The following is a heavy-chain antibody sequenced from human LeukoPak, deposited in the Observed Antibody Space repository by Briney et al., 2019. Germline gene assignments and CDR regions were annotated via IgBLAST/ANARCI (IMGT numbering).Heavy chain of an antibody. J-gene: IGHJ4*02. Sequence: SETLSLTCAVYGGSSSGYYWSLIRQPPGKGLEWIGEINHSGSTNYNPSLKSRVTISVDTSKNQFSLKLRSVTAADTAVYYCARGRGYNSFDYWGQGTLVTVSS. CDR2: INHSGST. D-gene: IGHD5-24*01. CDR1: GGSSSGYY. V-gene: IGHV4-34*01. CDR3: ARGRGYNSFDY.